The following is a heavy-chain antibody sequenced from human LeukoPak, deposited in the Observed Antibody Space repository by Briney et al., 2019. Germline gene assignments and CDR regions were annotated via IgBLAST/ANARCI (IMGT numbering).Heavy chain of an antibody. CDR2: TSSGGGTT. D-gene: IGHD3-10*01. Sequence: GGSLRLSCAASGFTFSSYEMNWVPQAPGKGLEWVAYTSSGGGTTYYADSVKGRFTISRDNAKNSLYLQMNSLRAEDTAVYYCARDRHGPGSYRCDFDYWGQGTLVTVSS. CDR3: ARDRHGPGSYRCDFDY. J-gene: IGHJ4*02. CDR1: GFTFSSYE. V-gene: IGHV3-48*03.